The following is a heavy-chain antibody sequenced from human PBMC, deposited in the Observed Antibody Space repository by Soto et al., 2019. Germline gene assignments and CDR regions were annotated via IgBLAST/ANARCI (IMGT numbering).Heavy chain of an antibody. CDR2: ISGSGGST. CDR3: AKDYSVTTVRRIGTRLDY. V-gene: IGHV3-23*01. D-gene: IGHD4-17*01. Sequence: EVQLLESGGGLVQPGGSLRLSCAASGFTFSSYAMSWVRQAPGKGLEWVSAISGSGGSTYYADSVKGRFTISRDNSKNTLYLQMNSLRAEDTAVYYCAKDYSVTTVRRIGTRLDYWGQGTLVTVSS. J-gene: IGHJ4*02. CDR1: GFTFSSYA.